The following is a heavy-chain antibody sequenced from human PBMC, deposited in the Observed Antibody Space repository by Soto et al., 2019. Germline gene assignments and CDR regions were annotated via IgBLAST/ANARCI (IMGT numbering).Heavy chain of an antibody. V-gene: IGHV1-3*01. J-gene: IGHJ2*01. CDR1: GYTFTSYA. Sequence: GASVKVSCKASGYTFTSYAMHCVRQEPGQRLEWMGWINAGNGNTKYSQKFQGRVTITRDTSASTAYMELSSLRSEDTAVYYCARSGSLYWYFDLWGRGTLVTVSS. CDR2: INAGNGNT. D-gene: IGHD1-26*01. CDR3: ARSGSLYWYFDL.